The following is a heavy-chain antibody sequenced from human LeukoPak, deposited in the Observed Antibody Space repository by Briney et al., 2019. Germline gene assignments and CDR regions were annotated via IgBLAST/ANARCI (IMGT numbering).Heavy chain of an antibody. Sequence: PSETLSLTCTVSGGSISSYYWSWIRQPARKGLEWIGRIYTSGSTNYNPSLKSRVTISVDTSKNQFSLKLSSVTAADTAVYYCARHSYYDILTGYSPFDYWGQGTLVTVSS. D-gene: IGHD3-9*01. J-gene: IGHJ4*02. CDR2: IYTSGST. V-gene: IGHV4-4*07. CDR1: GGSISSYY. CDR3: ARHSYYDILTGYSPFDY.